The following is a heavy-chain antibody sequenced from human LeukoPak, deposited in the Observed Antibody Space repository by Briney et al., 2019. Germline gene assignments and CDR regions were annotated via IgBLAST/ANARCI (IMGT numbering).Heavy chain of an antibody. CDR2: ISYDGSNK. D-gene: IGHD3-3*01. CDR3: ARGPYLYDFWSGHDY. Sequence: GRSLRLSCAASGFTFSSYAMHWVRQAPGKGLEWVAVISYDGSNKYYADSVKGRFTISRDNSKNTLYLQMNSLRAEDTAVYYCARGPYLYDFWSGHDYWGQGTLVTVSS. V-gene: IGHV3-30-3*01. J-gene: IGHJ4*02. CDR1: GFTFSSYA.